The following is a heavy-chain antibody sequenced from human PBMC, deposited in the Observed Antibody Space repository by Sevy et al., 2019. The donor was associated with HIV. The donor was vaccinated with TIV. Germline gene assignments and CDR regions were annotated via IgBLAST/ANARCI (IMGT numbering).Heavy chain of an antibody. CDR1: GGSISSSSYY. CDR2: IYYSGST. Sequence: SETLSLTCTVSGGSISSSSYYWGWIRQPPGKGLEWIGSIYYSGSTYYNPSLKSRVTISVDTSKNQFSLRLSSVTAADTAVYYCARDPYYYDSSGYCYGFYCCAFDIWGQGTMVTVSS. D-gene: IGHD3-22*01. J-gene: IGHJ3*02. CDR3: ARDPYYYDSSGYCYGFYCCAFDI. V-gene: IGHV4-39*02.